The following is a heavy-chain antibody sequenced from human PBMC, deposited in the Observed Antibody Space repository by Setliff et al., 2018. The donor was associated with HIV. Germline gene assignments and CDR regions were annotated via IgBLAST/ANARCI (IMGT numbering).Heavy chain of an antibody. CDR2: IHYTGTT. J-gene: IGHJ3*02. D-gene: IGHD6-6*01. Sequence: SETLSLTCTVSGGSISSSSYYWNWFRQYPGKGLEWIGYIHYTGTTNQNPSLRSRVTISVDTSKNQFSLKLSSVTAADTAVYYCASGQLVRGVGAFDIWGQGTMVTVSS. V-gene: IGHV4-31*03. CDR1: GGSISSSSYY. CDR3: ASGQLVRGVGAFDI.